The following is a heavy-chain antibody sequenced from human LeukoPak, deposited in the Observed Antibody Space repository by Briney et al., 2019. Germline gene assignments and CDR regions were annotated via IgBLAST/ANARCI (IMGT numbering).Heavy chain of an antibody. D-gene: IGHD3-10*01. V-gene: IGHV1-2*02. CDR1: GYTFTGYY. Sequence: ASVKVSCKASGYTFTGYYMHWVRQAPGQGLEWMGWINPNSGGTNYAQKFQGRVTMTRDTSINTVYMALSRLRSEDTAVYYCASGWFGEHRGDYWGQGTLVTVSS. J-gene: IGHJ4*02. CDR3: ASGWFGEHRGDY. CDR2: INPNSGGT.